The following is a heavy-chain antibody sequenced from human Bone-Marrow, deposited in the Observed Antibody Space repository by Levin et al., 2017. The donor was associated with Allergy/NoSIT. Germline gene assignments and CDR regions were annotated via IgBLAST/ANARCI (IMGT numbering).Heavy chain of an antibody. Sequence: ASVKVSCKASGFTFTTYGLTWVRQAPGRGLEWMGWVSAYSGNTNYALNLQDRVTMTTDTATNTAYMELSSLRSDDTAIYYCARGHFPYYYYGMDVWGQGTTVGVSS. CDR1: GFTFTTYG. CDR2: VSAYSGNT. J-gene: IGHJ6*02. V-gene: IGHV1-18*01. CDR3: ARGHFPYYYYGMDV.